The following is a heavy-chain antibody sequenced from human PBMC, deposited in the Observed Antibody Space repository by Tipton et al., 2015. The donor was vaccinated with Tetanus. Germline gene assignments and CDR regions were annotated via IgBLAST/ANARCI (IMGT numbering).Heavy chain of an antibody. Sequence: SLRLSCEASGFQFSSYAMHWVRQAPGKGLEWLAVIWYDGSDRFYADSVKGRFTISRDNSRNTLALQMTSLRVDDTAVYFCASGSALDYWGPGTLVTVSS. D-gene: IGHD6-25*01. CDR1: GFQFSSYA. CDR3: ASGSALDY. V-gene: IGHV3-33*03. CDR2: IWYDGSDR. J-gene: IGHJ4*02.